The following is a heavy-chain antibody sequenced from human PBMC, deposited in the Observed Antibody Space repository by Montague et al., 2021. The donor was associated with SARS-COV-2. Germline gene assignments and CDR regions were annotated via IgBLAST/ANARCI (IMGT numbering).Heavy chain of an antibody. J-gene: IGHJ6*02. Sequence: PALVKPTQTLTLTCTFSGLSLSTSGMCMTWIRQPPGKALEWLARIDWDGDKYYNTSLKSRLTISKDTSKNLVVLTMTNMDPVDTATYYCARGPSDTYYYNGMDVWGQGTTVTVS. CDR3: ARGPSDTYYYNGMDV. CDR2: IDWDGDK. CDR1: GLSLSTSGMC. V-gene: IGHV2-70*11.